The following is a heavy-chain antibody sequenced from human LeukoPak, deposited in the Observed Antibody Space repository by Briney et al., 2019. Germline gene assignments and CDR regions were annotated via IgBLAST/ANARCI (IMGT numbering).Heavy chain of an antibody. J-gene: IGHJ4*02. CDR3: ARDAYSSSPKPDY. CDR2: INTNGSST. D-gene: IGHD6-6*01. CDR1: GFTFTSYW. V-gene: IGHV3-74*01. Sequence: PGGSLRLSCVASGFTFTSYWMHWVRQAPGKGLVWVSRINTNGSSTNYADSVKGRFTISRDNAKNTLYLQMDSLRAEDTAVYYCARDAYSSSPKPDYWGQGTLVTVSS.